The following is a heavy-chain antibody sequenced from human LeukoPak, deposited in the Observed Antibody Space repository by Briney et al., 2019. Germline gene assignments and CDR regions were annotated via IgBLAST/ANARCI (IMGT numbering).Heavy chain of an antibody. Sequence: SETLSLTCTVSGGSISSYYWSWVRQPAGKGLEWIGRIYTSGSTNYNPSLKSRVTMSVDTSKNQFSLKLSSVTAADTAVYYCAREPFYDILTGLRATLFDYWGQGTLVTVSS. CDR1: GGSISSYY. V-gene: IGHV4-4*07. CDR3: AREPFYDILTGLRATLFDY. D-gene: IGHD3-9*01. J-gene: IGHJ4*02. CDR2: IYTSGST.